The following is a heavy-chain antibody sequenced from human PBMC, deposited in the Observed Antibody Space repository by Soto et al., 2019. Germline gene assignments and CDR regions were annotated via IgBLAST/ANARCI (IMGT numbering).Heavy chain of an antibody. J-gene: IGHJ4*02. V-gene: IGHV4-31*02. D-gene: IGHD6-13*01. CDR2: IYTTGTT. CDR1: GDSMSTGGYY. CDR3: SRGRGSTPLRD. Sequence: QVQLQESGPGLVKPSQTLSLICSVSGDSMSTGGYYWTWIRQHPGKGLEWIGHIYTTGTTYYSPSLKSQVTMSIDKSSNRFSLNLNSVTAADTAVYYCSRGRGSTPLRDWGPGALVTVSS.